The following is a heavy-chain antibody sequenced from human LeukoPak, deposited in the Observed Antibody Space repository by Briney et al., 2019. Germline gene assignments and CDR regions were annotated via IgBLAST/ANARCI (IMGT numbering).Heavy chain of an antibody. J-gene: IGHJ3*02. V-gene: IGHV3-30*02. CDR3: ARAERSGYDGEAFDI. CDR1: GFTFSSYG. Sequence: GGSLRLSCAASGFTFSSYGMHWVRQVPSKGLEWVAFIRYDGSNEYYADSVKGRFTISRDNSKNTLYLQMNSLRAEDTAVYYCARAERSGYDGEAFDIWGQGTMVTVSS. D-gene: IGHD5-12*01. CDR2: IRYDGSNE.